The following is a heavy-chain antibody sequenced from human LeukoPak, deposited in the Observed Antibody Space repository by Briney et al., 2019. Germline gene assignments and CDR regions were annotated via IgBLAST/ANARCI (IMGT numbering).Heavy chain of an antibody. CDR3: ARGRESPFYFDY. CDR1: NYIFTNYA. V-gene: IGHV1-18*01. CDR2: INTYSDNT. Sequence: ASVKVSCKASNYIFTNYAINWVRQAPGQGLEWMGGINTYSDNTNYAQSLQGRVTMTKDTSTSTVYMELRSLTSDDTAVYYCARGRESPFYFDYWGQGTLVTVSS. J-gene: IGHJ4*02.